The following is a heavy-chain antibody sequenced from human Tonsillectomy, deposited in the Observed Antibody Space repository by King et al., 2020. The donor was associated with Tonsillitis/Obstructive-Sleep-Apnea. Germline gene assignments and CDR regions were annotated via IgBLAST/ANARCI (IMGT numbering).Heavy chain of an antibody. CDR3: AREGDDSGYALRAWDI. V-gene: IGHV3-53*01. Sequence: VQLVESGGGLIQPGGSLRLSCAASGFTVSSNYMSWVRQAPGKGLEWVSVIYMSGSTYFADSVKGRFTFSRDNSKNTLYLQMNSLRAEDTAMYYCAREGDDSGYALRAWDIWGQGTMVTVSS. CDR2: IYMSGST. CDR1: GFTVSSNY. J-gene: IGHJ3*02. D-gene: IGHD5-12*01.